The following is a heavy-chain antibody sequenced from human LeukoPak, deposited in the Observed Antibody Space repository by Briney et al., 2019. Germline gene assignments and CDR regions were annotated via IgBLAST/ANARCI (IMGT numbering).Heavy chain of an antibody. CDR2: INPNSGDT. V-gene: IGHV1-2*02. D-gene: IGHD5-24*01. Sequence: GASVKVSCKASGYTFTGYYMHWVRQAPGQGLEWMGWINPNSGDTNYAQKFQGRVTMTRDTSTSTVYMELSSLRSEDTAVYYCAREGRDGYPNYWGQGTLITVSS. J-gene: IGHJ4*02. CDR1: GYTFTGYY. CDR3: AREGRDGYPNY.